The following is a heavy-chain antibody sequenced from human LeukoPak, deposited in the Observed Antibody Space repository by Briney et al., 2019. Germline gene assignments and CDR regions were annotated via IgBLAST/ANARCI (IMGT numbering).Heavy chain of an antibody. D-gene: IGHD3-3*01. V-gene: IGHV3-30*02. CDR3: AKEAIFEVVGAFDI. CDR1: GFTFSSYD. J-gene: IGHJ3*02. Sequence: PGGSLRLSCAASGFTFSSYDMHWVRQAPGKGLEWVTFIRFDGSNKYYADSVKGRFTISRDNSKNTLYLQMNSLRAEDTAVYYCAKEAIFEVVGAFDIWGQGTVVTVSS. CDR2: IRFDGSNK.